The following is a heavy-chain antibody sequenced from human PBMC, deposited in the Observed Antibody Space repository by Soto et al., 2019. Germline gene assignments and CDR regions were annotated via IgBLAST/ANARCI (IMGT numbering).Heavy chain of an antibody. D-gene: IGHD3-16*01. V-gene: IGHV3-23*01. J-gene: IGHJ4*02. CDR2: ISGSGDST. CDR1: GFTFSSYA. Sequence: SLRLSCAASGFTFSSYAMSWFRQAPGKGLEWVSAISGSGDSTYYADSVKGRFTISRDNSKNTLYLQMNSLRAEDTAVYYCAKRDIRLWIDYWGQGTLVTVYS. CDR3: AKRDIRLWIDY.